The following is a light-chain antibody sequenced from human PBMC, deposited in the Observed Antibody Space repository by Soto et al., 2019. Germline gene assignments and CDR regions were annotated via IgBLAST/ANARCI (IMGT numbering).Light chain of an antibody. V-gene: IGKV1-5*01. Sequence: DIQMTQSPSTLSASVGDRVTITCRASQSISSWLAWYQQKPGKAPKLLIYDASSLESGVPSRFSGSGSGTEFTLTISSLQPDDFATYYYQQYNTYHIYTFGQGTKLQIK. CDR2: DAS. CDR3: QQYNTYHIYT. CDR1: QSISSW. J-gene: IGKJ2*01.